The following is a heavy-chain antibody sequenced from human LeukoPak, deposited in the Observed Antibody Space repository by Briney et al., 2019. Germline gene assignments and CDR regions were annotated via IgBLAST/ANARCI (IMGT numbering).Heavy chain of an antibody. Sequence: PSETLSLTCAVYGGSFSGYYWSWIRQPPGKGLEWIGEINHSGSTNYNPSLKSRVTISVGTSKNQFSLKLSSVTAADTAVYYCARTHAAYSGFDYWGQGTLVTVSS. CDR2: INHSGST. D-gene: IGHD1-26*01. V-gene: IGHV4-34*01. J-gene: IGHJ4*02. CDR3: ARTHAAYSGFDY. CDR1: GGSFSGYY.